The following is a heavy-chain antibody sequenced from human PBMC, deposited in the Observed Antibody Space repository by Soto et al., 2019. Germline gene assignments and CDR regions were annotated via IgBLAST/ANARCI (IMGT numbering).Heavy chain of an antibody. CDR2: IKSKADGGTA. CDR3: SREGRLIWFGELTDY. Sequence: GGSLRLSCAVSGFTFSSAWMSWVRQAPGKGLEWVGRIKSKADGGTADYAASVKGRFTISRDDSKNTLYLQMNSLKTEDTAVYYCSREGRLIWFGELTDYWGQGTLVTVSS. D-gene: IGHD3-10*01. J-gene: IGHJ4*02. CDR1: GFTFSSAW. V-gene: IGHV3-15*01.